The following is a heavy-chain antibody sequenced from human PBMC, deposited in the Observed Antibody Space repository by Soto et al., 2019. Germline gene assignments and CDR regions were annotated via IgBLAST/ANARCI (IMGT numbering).Heavy chain of an antibody. CDR2: IIPIFGTA. CDR3: ATDKDILTGHGYGMDV. V-gene: IGHV1-69*01. J-gene: IGHJ6*02. CDR1: GGTFSSYA. D-gene: IGHD3-9*01. Sequence: QVQLVQSGAEVKKPGSSVKVSCKASGGTFSSYAISWVRQAPGQGLEWMGGIIPIFGTANYAQKFQGRVTITADESTSTAYMELSSLRSEDTAVYYCATDKDILTGHGYGMDVWGQGTTVTVSS.